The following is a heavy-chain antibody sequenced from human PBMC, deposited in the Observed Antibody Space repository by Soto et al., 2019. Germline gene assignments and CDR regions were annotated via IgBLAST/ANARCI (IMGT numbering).Heavy chain of an antibody. CDR3: ASLSPVTTSQRDY. CDR1: GGSFSGYY. Sequence: SETLSLTCAVYGGSFSGYYWSWIRQPPGKGLEWIGEINHSGSTNYNPSLKSRVTISVDTSKNQFSLKLSSVTAADTAVYYCASLSPVTTSQRDYWGQGTLVTVSS. V-gene: IGHV4-34*01. CDR2: INHSGST. J-gene: IGHJ4*02. D-gene: IGHD4-17*01.